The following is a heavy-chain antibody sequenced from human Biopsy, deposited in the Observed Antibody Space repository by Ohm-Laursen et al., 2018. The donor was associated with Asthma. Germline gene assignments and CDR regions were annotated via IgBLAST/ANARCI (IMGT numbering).Heavy chain of an antibody. CDR3: AKDERAYYGSDSKYMQPVPLGD. CDR2: IYSGGGT. D-gene: IGHD2-21*01. Sequence: GSLRLSCTASGFTVSSNGMSWVRQPPGKGLEWVSVIYSGGGTFYADSVKGRVTISRDKSENTLYLQMNSLRAEDTAVYYCAKDERAYYGSDSKYMQPVPLGDWGQGTLVIVSA. V-gene: IGHV3-53*01. CDR1: GFTVSSNG. J-gene: IGHJ4*02.